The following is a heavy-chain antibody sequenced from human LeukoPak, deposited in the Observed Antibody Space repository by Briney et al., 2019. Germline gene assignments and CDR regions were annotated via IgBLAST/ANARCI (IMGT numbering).Heavy chain of an antibody. CDR1: GGSISSGSYY. D-gene: IGHD5-18*01. CDR2: IYYSGST. V-gene: IGHV4-39*01. J-gene: IGHJ4*02. CDR3: AQTIQLWFPFDY. Sequence: SETLSLTCTVSGGSISSGSYYWGWIRQPPGKGLEWIGSIYYSGSTYYNPSLKSRVTISVDTSKNQFSLKLSSVTAADTAVYYCAQTIQLWFPFDYWGQGTLVTVSS.